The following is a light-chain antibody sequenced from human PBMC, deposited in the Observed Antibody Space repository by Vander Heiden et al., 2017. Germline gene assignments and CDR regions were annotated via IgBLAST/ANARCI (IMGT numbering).Light chain of an antibody. CDR2: DAS. J-gene: IGKJ3*01. V-gene: IGKV3-11*01. CDR1: QSVSSY. CDR3: QQRSNSFT. Sequence: EIVFTQSPATLSLSPGERATLSCRASQSVSSYLAWYQQKPGQAPRLLIYDASNRATGIPARFSGSGSGTDFTLTISSLEPEDFAVYYCQQRSNSFTFGPGTKVDIK.